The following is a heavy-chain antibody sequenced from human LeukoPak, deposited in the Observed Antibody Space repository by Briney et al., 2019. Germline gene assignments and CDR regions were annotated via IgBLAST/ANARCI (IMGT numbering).Heavy chain of an antibody. CDR3: ARAHSSSSTFDL. Sequence: GGALRLSCAASGFTFRDYGIHWVRQGPGQGVEWGALIWYDGSKKYYTDSVRGPVTTSRDNTQNKLYRQLISVRADDTAVYYCARAHSSSSTFDLWGQGTLVTVSS. V-gene: IGHV3-33*01. D-gene: IGHD6-6*01. CDR2: IWYDGSKK. CDR1: GFTFRDYG. J-gene: IGHJ4*02.